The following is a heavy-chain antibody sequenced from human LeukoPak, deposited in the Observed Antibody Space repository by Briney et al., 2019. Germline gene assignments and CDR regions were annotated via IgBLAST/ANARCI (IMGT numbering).Heavy chain of an antibody. D-gene: IGHD3-10*01. V-gene: IGHV4-34*01. CDR2: IKHSGST. J-gene: IGHJ4*02. Sequence: SETLSLTYAVYGGSFRGYYWSWIRHPPGKGLQWIGEIKHSGSTNYNPSLKSRVTISVDTSKNHFSLKLSSVTAADTAVYYCARGRTVLLWCGASPASDYWGQGTLVTVSS. CDR3: ARGRTVLLWCGASPASDY. CDR1: GGSFRGYY.